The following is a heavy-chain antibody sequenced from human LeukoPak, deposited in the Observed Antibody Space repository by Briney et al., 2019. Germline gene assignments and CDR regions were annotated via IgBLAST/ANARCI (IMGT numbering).Heavy chain of an antibody. D-gene: IGHD3-10*01. V-gene: IGHV1-18*01. CDR1: GYTFTSYG. CDR2: ISAYNGNT. Sequence: GASVKVSCKPSGYTFTSYGISWVRQAPGQGLEWMGWISAYNGNTKYAQKLQGRVTMTTDTSTSTAYMELRSLRSDDTAVYYCATSRRDYGSESYFPYQFDYWGRGTLVTVSS. J-gene: IGHJ4*02. CDR3: ATSRRDYGSESYFPYQFDY.